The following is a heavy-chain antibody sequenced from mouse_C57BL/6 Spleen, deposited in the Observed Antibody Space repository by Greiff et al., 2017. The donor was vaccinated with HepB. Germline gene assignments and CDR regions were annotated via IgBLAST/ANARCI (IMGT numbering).Heavy chain of an antibody. CDR1: GFTFSSYG. Sequence: EVKVVESGGDLVKPGGSLKLSCAASGFTFSSYGMSWVRQTPDKRLEWVATISSGGSYTYYPDSVKGRFTISRDNAKNTLYLQMSSLKSEDTAMYYCARHYGSSSRYWYFDVWGTGTTVTVSS. CDR2: ISSGGSYT. V-gene: IGHV5-6*01. D-gene: IGHD1-1*01. J-gene: IGHJ1*03. CDR3: ARHYGSSSRYWYFDV.